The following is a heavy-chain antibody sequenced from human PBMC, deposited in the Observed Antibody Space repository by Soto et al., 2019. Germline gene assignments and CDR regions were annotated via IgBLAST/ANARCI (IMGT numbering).Heavy chain of an antibody. CDR1: GGSFSGYY. V-gene: IGHV4-34*01. J-gene: IGHJ3*02. Sequence: SETLSLTCAVYGGSFSGYYWGWIRQPPGKGLEWIGEINHSGSTNYNPSLKSRVTISVDTSKNQFSLKLSSVTAADTAVYYCASGPDIVATSGAPNDAFDIWGQGTMVTVSS. CDR2: INHSGST. CDR3: ASGPDIVATSGAPNDAFDI. D-gene: IGHD5-12*01.